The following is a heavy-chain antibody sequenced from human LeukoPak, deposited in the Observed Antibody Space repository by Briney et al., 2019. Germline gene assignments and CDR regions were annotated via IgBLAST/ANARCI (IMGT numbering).Heavy chain of an antibody. CDR2: ISGSGGST. CDR1: GFTFSSYG. CDR3: AKARRIQLWLS. Sequence: GGSLRLSCAASGFTFSSYGMHWVRQAPGKGLEWVSSISGSGGSTSYADSVKGRFTISRDNSKNTLYLQMNSLRAEDTAVYYCAKARRIQLWLSWGQGTLVTVSS. V-gene: IGHV3-23*01. J-gene: IGHJ5*02. D-gene: IGHD5-18*01.